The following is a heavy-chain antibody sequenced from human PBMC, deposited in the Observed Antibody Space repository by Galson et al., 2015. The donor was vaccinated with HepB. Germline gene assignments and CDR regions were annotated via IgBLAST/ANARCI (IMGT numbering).Heavy chain of an antibody. CDR2: IFYSGRT. V-gene: IGHV4-28*01. CDR3: ARSRGYGDYGYYYGMDV. J-gene: IGHJ6*02. D-gene: IGHD4-17*01. CDR1: GFSISSSTW. Sequence: SETLSLTCAVSGFSISSSTWWGWIRQTPGKGLEWIGYIFYSGRTYYNPSLKSRVTMSVDTSKNQFSLKLSSATAVDTAVYYCARSRGYGDYGYYYGMDVWGQGTRVTVSS.